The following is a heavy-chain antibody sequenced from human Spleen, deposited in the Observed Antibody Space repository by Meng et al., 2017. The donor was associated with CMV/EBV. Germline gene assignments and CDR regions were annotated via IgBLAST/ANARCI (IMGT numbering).Heavy chain of an antibody. Sequence: GESLKISCKGSGYRFTSYWIGWVRQMPGKGLEWMGIIYPGDSDTKYSPSFQGQVTISADKSISTAYLQWSSLKDSDSAMYYCARGGSGTYYPVDYWGQGTLVTVSS. V-gene: IGHV5-51*01. CDR1: GYRFTSYW. CDR3: ARGGSGTYYPVDY. J-gene: IGHJ4*02. CDR2: IYPGDSDT. D-gene: IGHD3-10*01.